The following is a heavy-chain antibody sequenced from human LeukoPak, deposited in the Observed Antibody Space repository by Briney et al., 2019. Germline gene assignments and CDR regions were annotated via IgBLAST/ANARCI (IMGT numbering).Heavy chain of an antibody. D-gene: IGHD2-15*01. V-gene: IGHV3-20*04. Sequence: GGSLRLSCAASGFTFDDYGMSWVRQAPGKGLEWVSGINWNGGSTGYADSVKGRFTISRDNAKNSLYLQMYSLRAEDAALYYCARSVAASRDYWGQGTLVTVSS. CDR1: GFTFDDYG. CDR3: ARSVAASRDY. J-gene: IGHJ4*02. CDR2: INWNGGST.